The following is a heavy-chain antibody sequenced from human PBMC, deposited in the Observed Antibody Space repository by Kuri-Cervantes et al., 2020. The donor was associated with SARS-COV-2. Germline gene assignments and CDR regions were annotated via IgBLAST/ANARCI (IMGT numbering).Heavy chain of an antibody. J-gene: IGHJ4*02. V-gene: IGHV3-30*14. CDR3: ARGYADFPTPNDY. Sequence: GESLKISCVASGFTFRTYAVHWVRQPPGKGLEWVAVISYDESNKYYADSVKGRFTISRDNSKNTLYLQMNSLRAEDTAVYYCARGYADFPTPNDYWGQGTLVTVAS. CDR2: ISYDESNK. CDR1: GFTFRTYA. D-gene: IGHD3/OR15-3a*01.